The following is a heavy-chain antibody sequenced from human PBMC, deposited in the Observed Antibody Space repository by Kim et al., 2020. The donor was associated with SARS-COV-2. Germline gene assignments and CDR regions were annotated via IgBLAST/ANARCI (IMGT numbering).Heavy chain of an antibody. J-gene: IGHJ4*02. D-gene: IGHD3-3*01. CDR3: AKGGAYYDFSLDS. CDR2: ISGSGAKT. V-gene: IGHV3-23*01. CDR1: GFTFRNYA. Sequence: GGSLRLSCAASGFTFRNYAMSWVRQAPGKGLEWVSAISGSGAKTYYADSVKGRFTISRDNSKNTLYVQVSSLRAEDTAIYYCAKGGAYYDFSLDSWGQGT.